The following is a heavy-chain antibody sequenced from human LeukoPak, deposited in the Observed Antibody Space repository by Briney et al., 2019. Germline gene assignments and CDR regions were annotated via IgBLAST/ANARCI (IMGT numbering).Heavy chain of an antibody. CDR1: GGSISSSSYY. CDR3: ARLSANYEMTFDY. D-gene: IGHD1-7*01. Sequence: PSETLSLTCTVSGGSISSSSYYWGWIRQPPGKGLEWIGSIYYSGSTYYNPSLKSRVTISVDTSKNQFSLKLSSVTAADTAVYYCARLSANYEMTFDYWGQRTLVTVSS. J-gene: IGHJ4*02. CDR2: IYYSGST. V-gene: IGHV4-39*01.